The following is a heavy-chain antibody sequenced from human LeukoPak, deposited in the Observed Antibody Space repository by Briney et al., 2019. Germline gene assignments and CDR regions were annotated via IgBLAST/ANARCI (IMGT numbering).Heavy chain of an antibody. CDR3: AKDRCSSSTCREAFEI. V-gene: IGHV3-30*02. CDR2: IWYDGKNDQ. J-gene: IGHJ3*02. D-gene: IGHD2-2*01. Sequence: GGSLRLSCAVSGFTFSRYGMHWIRQAPGKGMEWVAFIWYDGKNDQEYAESVKGRFTISRDNSKNTLYLQMNSLRTEDTAMYYCAKDRCSSSTCREAFEIWGQGTLVTVSS. CDR1: GFTFSRYG.